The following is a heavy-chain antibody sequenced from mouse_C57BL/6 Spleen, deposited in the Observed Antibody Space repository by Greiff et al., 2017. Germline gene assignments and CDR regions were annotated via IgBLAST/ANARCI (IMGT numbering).Heavy chain of an antibody. Sequence: EVQVVESGGGLVKPGGSLKLSCAASGFTFSSYAMSWVRQTPEKRLEWVATISDGGSYTYYPDNVKGRFTISRDNAKNNLYLQMSHLKSEDTAMYYCAKYGSGAYWGQGTLVTVSA. D-gene: IGHD1-1*01. CDR2: ISDGGSYT. V-gene: IGHV5-4*01. CDR1: GFTFSSYA. CDR3: AKYGSGAY. J-gene: IGHJ3*01.